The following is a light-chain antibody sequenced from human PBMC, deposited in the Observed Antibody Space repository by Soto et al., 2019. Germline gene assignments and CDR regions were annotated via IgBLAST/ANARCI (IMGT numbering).Light chain of an antibody. CDR1: QGISSY. CDR3: QQANIFPFT. Sequence: AIRMTQSPSSFSASTGDRVTITCRASQGISSYLAWYQQKPGKAPKLLIYGASSLQSEVPSRFSGSGSGTDFTLTISSLQPEDFATYYCQQANIFPFTFGQGTRLEIK. V-gene: IGKV1-8*01. J-gene: IGKJ5*01. CDR2: GAS.